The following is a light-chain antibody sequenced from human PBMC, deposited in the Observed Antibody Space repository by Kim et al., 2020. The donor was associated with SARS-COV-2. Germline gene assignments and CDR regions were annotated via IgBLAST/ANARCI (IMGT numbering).Light chain of an antibody. V-gene: IGKV1-12*01. CDR1: QGINSL. Sequence: EIEMTQSPSSVSASVGDRVTLSCRASQGINSLLAWYQQKPGKAPKLLIFPASSLESGVPSRFSGSGSGTDFTLTISSLQPEDFATYFCQQANNFPLTFGGGTKVDIK. CDR2: PAS. CDR3: QQANNFPLT. J-gene: IGKJ4*01.